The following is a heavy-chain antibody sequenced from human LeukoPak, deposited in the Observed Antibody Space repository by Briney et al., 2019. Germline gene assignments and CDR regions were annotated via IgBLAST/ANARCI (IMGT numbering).Heavy chain of an antibody. J-gene: IGHJ4*02. D-gene: IGHD5-12*01. CDR2: IYQSGHT. CDR1: DYSINSGYY. V-gene: IGHV4-38-2*02. Sequence: PSETLSLTCSVSDYSINSGYYWGWIRQPPGKGLEWIASIYQSGHTYYNPSLKSRVTISVDTSKSQFSLRLSSVTAADTAVYYCARDRLGHFDYWGQGTLVTVSS. CDR3: ARDRLGHFDY.